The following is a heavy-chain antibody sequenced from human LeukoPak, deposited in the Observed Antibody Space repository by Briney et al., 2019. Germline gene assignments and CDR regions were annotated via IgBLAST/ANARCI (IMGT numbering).Heavy chain of an antibody. V-gene: IGHV4-34*01. CDR1: GGSFSGYY. J-gene: IGHJ4*02. Sequence: SETLSLTCAVYGGSFSGYYWSWIRQPPGKGLEWIGEINHSGSTNYNPSLKSRVTISVDTSKNQFSLKLSSVTAADTAVYYCARGRTYGSGSYLSCWGQGTLVTVSS. CDR3: ARGRTYGSGSYLSC. D-gene: IGHD3-10*01. CDR2: INHSGST.